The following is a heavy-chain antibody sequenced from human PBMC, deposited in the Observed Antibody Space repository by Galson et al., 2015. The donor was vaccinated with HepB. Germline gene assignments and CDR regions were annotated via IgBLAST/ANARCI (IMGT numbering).Heavy chain of an antibody. J-gene: IGHJ6*02. CDR2: ISTSGDKT. Sequence: SLRLSCAASGITLNNYFMSWVRQAPGKGLEWVSLISTSGDKTSYADSVKGRFTISRDNSKNTLYLQMNSLRAEDTAVYYCARDRKYIAAPQGGMDVWGQGTTVTVSS. D-gene: IGHD6-6*01. CDR1: GITLNNYF. CDR3: ARDRKYIAAPQGGMDV. V-gene: IGHV3-23*01.